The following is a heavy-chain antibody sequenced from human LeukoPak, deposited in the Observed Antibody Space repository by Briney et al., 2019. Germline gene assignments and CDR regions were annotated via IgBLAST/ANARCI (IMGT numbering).Heavy chain of an antibody. Sequence: PSETLSLTCTVSGGSISSYYWSWIRQPPGKGLEWIGYIYYSGSTNYNPSLKSRVTISVDTSKNQFSLKLSSVTAADTAVYYCARGANSSGYYPGYWGQGTLVTVSS. CDR2: IYYSGST. J-gene: IGHJ4*02. V-gene: IGHV4-59*01. CDR1: GGSISSYY. D-gene: IGHD3-22*01. CDR3: ARGANSSGYYPGY.